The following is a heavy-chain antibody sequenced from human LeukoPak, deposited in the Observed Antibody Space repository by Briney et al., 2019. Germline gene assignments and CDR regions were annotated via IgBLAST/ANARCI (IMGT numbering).Heavy chain of an antibody. V-gene: IGHV4-4*07. J-gene: IGHJ5*02. CDR3: AKTQNWPNLFHP. Sequence: PSETLSLTCTVSGDSISSSYWSWIRQPAGKGLEWIGHIYTSGGINYSPSLKSRVTLSFDKSQNQIFLRLSSVTAADTAVYYLAKTQNWPNLFHPLGQGTLVTVSS. CDR1: GDSISSSY. CDR2: IYTSGGI.